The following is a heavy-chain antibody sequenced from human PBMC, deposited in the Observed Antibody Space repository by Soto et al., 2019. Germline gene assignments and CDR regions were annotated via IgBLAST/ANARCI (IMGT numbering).Heavy chain of an antibody. CDR2: IDPSDSYT. CDR3: ARRTYDILTGSYYFDY. V-gene: IGHV5-10-1*01. CDR1: GDGFTSYL. Sequence: VESLKISCKGSGDGFTSYLISWVRQITGKGLEWMGRIDPSDSYTNYSPSFQGHVTISADKSISTAYLQWSSLKASDTAMYYCARRTYDILTGSYYFDYWGQGTLVTVYS. D-gene: IGHD3-9*01. J-gene: IGHJ4*02.